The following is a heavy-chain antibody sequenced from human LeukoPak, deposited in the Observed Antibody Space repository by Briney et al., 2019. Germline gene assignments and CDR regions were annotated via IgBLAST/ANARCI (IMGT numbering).Heavy chain of an antibody. Sequence: ASXXVXXKASXXTFXXXDINWVGQATGQGLEWMGWXNPNRGKTGYAQKFQGRVTITRKTYISKAYMELRRQRSEDTAVYYCARGSYDYGDFVAAFDIWGQGTMVTVSS. CDR2: XNPNRGKT. D-gene: IGHD4-17*01. CDR3: ARGSYDYGDFVAAFDI. J-gene: IGHJ3*02. CDR1: XXTFXXXD. V-gene: IGHV1-8*03.